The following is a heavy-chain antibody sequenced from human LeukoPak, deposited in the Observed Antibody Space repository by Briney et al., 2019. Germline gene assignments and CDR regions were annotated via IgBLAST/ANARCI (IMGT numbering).Heavy chain of an antibody. D-gene: IGHD2-15*01. CDR1: GFTSSSYW. J-gene: IGHJ4*02. CDR2: IKQDGSEK. Sequence: GGPLRLSCAASGFTSSSYWMSWVRQAPGKGLEWVANIKQDGSEKYYVDSVKGRFTISRDNAKNSLYLQMNSLRAEDTAVYYCARSGGYCSGGSCYRIVYWGQGTLVTVSS. CDR3: ARSGGYCSGGSCYRIVY. V-gene: IGHV3-7*01.